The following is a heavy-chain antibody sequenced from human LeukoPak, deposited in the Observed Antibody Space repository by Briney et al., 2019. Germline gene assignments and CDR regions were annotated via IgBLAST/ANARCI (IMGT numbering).Heavy chain of an antibody. V-gene: IGHV3-30-3*01. CDR1: GFTFRNYA. CDR2: ISSDGTNK. D-gene: IGHD4-17*01. CDR3: ARDPVTTWGYLDY. J-gene: IGHJ4*02. Sequence: GGSLRLSCAASGFTFRNYAIHWVRQAPGKGLEWVAVISSDGTNKNYADSVKGRFTISRDKAKNTVYLQVNSLRSEDTAVYYCARDPVTTWGYLDYWGQGTLVTVSS.